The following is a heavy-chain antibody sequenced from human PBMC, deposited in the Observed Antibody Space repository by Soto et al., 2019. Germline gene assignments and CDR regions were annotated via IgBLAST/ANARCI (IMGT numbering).Heavy chain of an antibody. CDR2: ISAYNGNT. D-gene: IGHD2-2*02. CDR1: GYTFTSYG. J-gene: IGHJ6*02. CDR3: ARDPGDIVVVPAAIPIPNYYYYYGMDV. Sequence: ASVKVSCKASGYTFTSYGISWVRQAPGQGLEWMGWISAYNGNTNYAQKLQGRVTMTTGTSTSTAYMELRSLRSDDTAVYYCARDPGDIVVVPAAIPIPNYYYYYGMDVWGQGTTVTVSS. V-gene: IGHV1-18*04.